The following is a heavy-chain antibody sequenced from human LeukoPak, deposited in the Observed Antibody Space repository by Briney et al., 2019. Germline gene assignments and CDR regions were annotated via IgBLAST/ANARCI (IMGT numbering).Heavy chain of an antibody. CDR3: ARVGYYESSSYYEY. D-gene: IGHD3-22*01. J-gene: IGHJ4*02. CDR2: INPNSGGT. Sequence: ASVKVSCKASGYTLTDYYMHWVRQAPGQGLEWMGRINPNSGGTNYAQKFQGRVTMTRDTSISTVYMELSRLRSDDTAVYYCARVGYYESSSYYEYWGQGTLVTVSS. CDR1: GYTLTDYY. V-gene: IGHV1-2*06.